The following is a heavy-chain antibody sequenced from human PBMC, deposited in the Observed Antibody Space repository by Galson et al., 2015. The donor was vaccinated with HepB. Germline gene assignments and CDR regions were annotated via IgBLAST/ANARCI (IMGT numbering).Heavy chain of an antibody. D-gene: IGHD6-13*01. V-gene: IGHV1-18*01. CDR3: ARGARIAAAGPQYFQH. J-gene: IGHJ1*01. CDR1: GYTFTSYG. CDR2: ISAYNGNT. Sequence: SVKVSCKASGYTFTSYGISWVRQAPGQGLEWMGWISAYNGNTSYAQKLQGRVTMTTDTSTSTAYMELRSLRSDDTAVYYCARGARIAAAGPQYFQHWGQGTLVTVSS.